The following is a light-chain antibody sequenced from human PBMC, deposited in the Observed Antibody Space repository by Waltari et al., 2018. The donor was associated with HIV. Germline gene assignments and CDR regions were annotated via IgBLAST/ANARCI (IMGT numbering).Light chain of an antibody. V-gene: IGLV1-51*02. J-gene: IGLJ1*01. CDR1: SSNIGNHY. CDR2: EDN. Sequence: QSVLTQPPSVSAAPGQKVTISCSGSSSNIGNHYVSWYQHLPGTAPKPLIYEDNKRPSGIPDRFSGSKSGTSATLGITGLLTGDEADYYCGTWDTSLSAGVFGTGTKVTVL. CDR3: GTWDTSLSAGV.